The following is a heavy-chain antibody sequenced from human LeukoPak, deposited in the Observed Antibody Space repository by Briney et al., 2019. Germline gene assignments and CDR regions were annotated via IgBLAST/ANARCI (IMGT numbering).Heavy chain of an antibody. CDR1: GYTFTSYY. D-gene: IGHD1-1*01. CDR3: ASTAAWRNEYYFDY. CDR2: INPSGGST. V-gene: IGHV1-46*03. J-gene: IGHJ4*02. Sequence: ASVKVSCKASGYTFTSYYMHWVRQAPGQGLEWMGIINPSGGSTNYAQKFQGRVTITADESTSTAYMELSSLRSEDTAVYYCASTAAWRNEYYFDYWGQGTLVTVSS.